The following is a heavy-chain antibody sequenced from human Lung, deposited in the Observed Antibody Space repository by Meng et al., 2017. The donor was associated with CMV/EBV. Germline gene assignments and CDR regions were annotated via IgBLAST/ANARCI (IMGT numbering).Heavy chain of an antibody. V-gene: IGHV3-7*01. Sequence: GGSLRLSCVASGFSFSKHRMSWVRQAPGKGLEYLANINLYGSEKNNMDSVKGRFTISRDNAKNSLFLQMNSLRAEDTAVYYCVTDQDRLGGIWGQGTMVTVSS. J-gene: IGHJ3*02. CDR1: GFSFSKHR. CDR3: VTDQDRLGGI. CDR2: INLYGSEK. D-gene: IGHD5-12*01.